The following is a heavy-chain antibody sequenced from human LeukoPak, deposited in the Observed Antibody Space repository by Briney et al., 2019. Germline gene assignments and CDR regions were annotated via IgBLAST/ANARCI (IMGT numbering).Heavy chain of an antibody. V-gene: IGHV1-69*06. CDR2: IIPIFGTA. J-gene: IGHJ3*02. D-gene: IGHD6-19*01. CDR3: ASIGWYRTFDI. Sequence: SVKVSCKASVGTFSSYAISWVRQAPGQGLEWMGGIIPIFGTANYAQKFQGRVTITADKSTSTAYMELSSLRSEDTAVYYCASIGWYRTFDIWGQGTMVTVSS. CDR1: VGTFSSYA.